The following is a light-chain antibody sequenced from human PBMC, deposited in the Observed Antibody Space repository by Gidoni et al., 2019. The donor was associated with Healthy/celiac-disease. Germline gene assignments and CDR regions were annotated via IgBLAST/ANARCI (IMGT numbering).Light chain of an antibody. J-gene: IGKJ4*01. Sequence: DIQMTQSPSSLSASVGDRVTITCRASQSISSYLNWYQQKPGKAPKLLIYAASSLQSGVPSRFSGSGSGTDFTLTISSLQPEDFATYYCQQSYSTXPPTFGGGTKVEXK. V-gene: IGKV1-39*01. CDR1: QSISSY. CDR2: AAS. CDR3: QQSYSTXPPT.